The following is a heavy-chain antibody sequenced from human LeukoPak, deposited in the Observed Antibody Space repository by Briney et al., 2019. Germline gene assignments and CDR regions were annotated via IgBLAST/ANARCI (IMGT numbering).Heavy chain of an antibody. CDR3: AKLCSGGSCYWNY. J-gene: IGHJ4*02. V-gene: IGHV3-23*01. Sequence: GASLRLSCAAAGFTFSSYAMSWVRQAPGKGLEWVSHISASGRTTDYADSVKGRFTISRDNSKNTVYPQMNSLRAEDTAVYYCAKLCSGGSCYWNYWGQGTLVTVSS. CDR2: ISASGRTT. D-gene: IGHD2-15*01. CDR1: GFTFSSYA.